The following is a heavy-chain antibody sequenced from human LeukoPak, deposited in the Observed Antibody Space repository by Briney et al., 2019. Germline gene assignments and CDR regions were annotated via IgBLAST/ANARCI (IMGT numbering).Heavy chain of an antibody. D-gene: IGHD3-3*01. CDR3: ASTPYYDFWSGGNWFDP. J-gene: IGHJ5*02. CDR1: GFIFNTYW. CDR2: ISGSGGST. Sequence: PGGSLRLSCAASGFIFNTYWMTWVRQAPGKGLEWVSAISGSGGSTYYADSVKGRFTISRDNSKNTLYLQMNSLRAEDTAVYYCASTPYYDFWSGGNWFDPWGQGTLVTVSS. V-gene: IGHV3-23*01.